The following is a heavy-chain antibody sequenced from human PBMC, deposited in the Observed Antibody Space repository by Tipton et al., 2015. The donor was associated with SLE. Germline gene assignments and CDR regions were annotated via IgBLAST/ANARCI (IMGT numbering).Heavy chain of an antibody. J-gene: IGHJ4*02. V-gene: IGHV1-2*02. Sequence: QLVQSGAEVKKPGASVKVSCKASGYTFTGYYMHWVRQAPGQGLEWMGWNNPNSGGTNYAQKFQGRVTMTRDTSISTAYMELSRLRSDDTAVYYCARGRWGLVGTDYFDYWGQGTLVTVSS. D-gene: IGHD2-21*02. CDR2: NNPNSGGT. CDR3: ARGRWGLVGTDYFDY. CDR1: GYTFTGYY.